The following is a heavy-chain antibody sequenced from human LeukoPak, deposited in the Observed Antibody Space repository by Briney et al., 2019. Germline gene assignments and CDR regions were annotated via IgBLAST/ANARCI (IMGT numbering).Heavy chain of an antibody. Sequence: PGGSLRLSCAASGFTFSSYWMSWVRQAPGKGLEWVANIKQDGSEKYYVDSVKGRFTISRDDAKNSLYLQMNSLRAEDTAVYYCARHKKRYYFDYWGQGTLVTVSS. J-gene: IGHJ4*02. CDR1: GFTFSSYW. CDR3: ARHKKRYYFDY. V-gene: IGHV3-7*01. CDR2: IKQDGSEK.